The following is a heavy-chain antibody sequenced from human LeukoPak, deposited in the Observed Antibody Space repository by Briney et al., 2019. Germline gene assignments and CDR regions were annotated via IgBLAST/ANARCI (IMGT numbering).Heavy chain of an antibody. V-gene: IGHV3-30-3*01. D-gene: IGHD1-20*01. J-gene: IGHJ3*02. CDR3: ARVGYNYDLGNAFDI. CDR1: GFTFSSYA. CDR2: ISYDGSNK. Sequence: GGSLRLSCAASGFTFSSYAMHWVRQAPGKGLEWVAVISYDGSNKYYADSVKGRFTISRDNSRNTLFLQMNSLRADDTAVYYCARVGYNYDLGNAFDIWGQGTVVTVSS.